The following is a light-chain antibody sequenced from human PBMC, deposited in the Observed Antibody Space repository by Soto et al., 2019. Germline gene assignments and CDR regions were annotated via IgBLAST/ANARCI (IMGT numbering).Light chain of an antibody. CDR2: SNN. CDR1: RSNIGSNT. V-gene: IGLV1-44*01. CDR3: AAWDESLNGFYV. J-gene: IGLJ1*01. Sequence: QSVLTQPPSASGTPGQRVTISCSGSRSNIGSNTVNWYQQLPGSAPKLLIYSNNQRPSGVPDRFSGSKSGTSASLAISGLQYEDEADYYCAAWDESLNGFYVFGTGTKLTV.